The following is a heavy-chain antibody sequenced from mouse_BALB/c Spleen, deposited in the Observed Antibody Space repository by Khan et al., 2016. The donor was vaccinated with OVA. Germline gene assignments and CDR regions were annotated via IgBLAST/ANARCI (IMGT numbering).Heavy chain of an antibody. D-gene: IGHD1-1*01. J-gene: IGHJ3*01. Sequence: EVELVESGGDLMKPGGSLNLSCAASGFTFSTYGMSWVRQTPDKRLEWVATVSIGGSYTYYPDSVKGRFTISRDNAKNTLYLQMSGLKSEDTAMFYCTRLAYYYDSEGCAYWGQGTLVTVSA. CDR2: VSIGGSYT. CDR3: TRLAYYYDSEGCAY. CDR1: GFTFSTYG. V-gene: IGHV5-6*01.